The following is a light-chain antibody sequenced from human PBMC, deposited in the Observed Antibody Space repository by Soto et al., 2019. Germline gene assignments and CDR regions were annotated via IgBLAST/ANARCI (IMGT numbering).Light chain of an antibody. CDR3: QQRSNWPSIT. CDR1: QSISSW. V-gene: IGKV1-5*01. J-gene: IGKJ5*01. Sequence: DIRMTQSPSTLSASVEDRVTITCRASQSISSWLAWYQQKPGKAPKLLIYDASSLESGVPSRFSGSGSGTEFTLTISSLEPEDFAVYYCQQRSNWPSITFGQGTRLEI. CDR2: DAS.